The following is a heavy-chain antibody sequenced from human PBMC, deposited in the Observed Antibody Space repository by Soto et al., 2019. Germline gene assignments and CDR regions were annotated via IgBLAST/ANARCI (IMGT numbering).Heavy chain of an antibody. V-gene: IGHV3-7*01. CDR2: IKQDGSEK. Sequence: GGSLRLSCAASGFTFSSYWMSWVRQAPGKGLEWVANIKQDGSEKYYVDSVKGRFTISRDNAKNSLYLQMNSLRAEDTAVYYCARDVSRPVLRYFDWLSHGNYYYYMDVWGKGTTVTV. CDR1: GFTFSSYW. CDR3: ARDVSRPVLRYFDWLSHGNYYYYMDV. D-gene: IGHD3-9*01. J-gene: IGHJ6*03.